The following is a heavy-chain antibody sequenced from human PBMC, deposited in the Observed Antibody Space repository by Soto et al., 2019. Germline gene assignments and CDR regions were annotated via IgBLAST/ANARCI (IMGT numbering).Heavy chain of an antibody. Sequence: GASVKVSCKASGYTFTRYYMHWVRQAPGQGLEWMGTINPSGGSTSHAQKFQGRVTLTRDTSTSTVYMELSSLRSEDTAVYYCARALIVGATDFDYWGQGTLVTVSS. CDR1: GYTFTRYY. V-gene: IGHV1-46*01. D-gene: IGHD1-26*01. CDR2: INPSGGST. CDR3: ARALIVGATDFDY. J-gene: IGHJ4*02.